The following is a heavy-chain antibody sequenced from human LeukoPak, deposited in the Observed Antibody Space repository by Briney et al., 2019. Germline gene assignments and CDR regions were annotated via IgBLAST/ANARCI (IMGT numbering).Heavy chain of an antibody. CDR1: GFTFSSYA. CDR2: ISGSGGST. V-gene: IGHV3-23*01. J-gene: IGHJ4*02. D-gene: IGHD5-24*01. Sequence: GGSLRLSCAAYGFTFSSYAMSWDRQAPGKGLEWVSAISGSGGSTYYADSVKGRFTISRDNSKNTLYLQMNSLRAEDTAVYYCAKAAARWLQFSLNRGYWGQGTLVTVSS. CDR3: AKAAARWLQFSLNRGY.